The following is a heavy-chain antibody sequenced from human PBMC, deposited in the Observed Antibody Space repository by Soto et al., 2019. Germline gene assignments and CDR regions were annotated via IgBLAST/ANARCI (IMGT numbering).Heavy chain of an antibody. CDR2: ISYDGSNK. Sequence: QVQLVESGGGVVQPGRSLRLSCAASGFAFSSYAMHWVRQAPGKGLEWVALISYDGSNKYYADSVKGRFTISRDNSKNTLYLQMNSLRAGDTAVYYCARDSYRSDTIYYYYGMDVWGQGTTVTVSS. V-gene: IGHV3-30-3*01. CDR1: GFAFSSYA. CDR3: ARDSYRSDTIYYYYGMDV. D-gene: IGHD6-25*01. J-gene: IGHJ6*02.